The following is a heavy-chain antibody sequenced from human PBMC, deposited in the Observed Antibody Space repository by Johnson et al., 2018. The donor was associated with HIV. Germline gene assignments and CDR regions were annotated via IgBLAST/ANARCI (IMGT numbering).Heavy chain of an antibody. CDR1: GFTVSSNY. CDR2: IYSGDNT. CDR3: AKLPGGNSGFVDAFDI. J-gene: IGHJ3*02. Sequence: VQLVESGGAFVQPGGSLRLSCAASGFTVSSNYMNWVRQAPGKGLEWVSVIYSGDNTFHADSVKGRFIISRDNSKNTLYLQMNSLRAEDTAVYYCAKLPGGNSGFVDAFDIWGQGTMVTVSS. V-gene: IGHV3-66*04. D-gene: IGHD4-23*01.